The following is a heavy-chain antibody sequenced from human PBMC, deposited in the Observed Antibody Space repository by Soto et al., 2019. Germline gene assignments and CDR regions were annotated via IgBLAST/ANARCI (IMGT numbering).Heavy chain of an antibody. Sequence: QVQLQESGPGLVKPSQTLSLTCTVSGGSISSGGYYWSWIRQHPGKGLEWIGYFYYSGSTYYNPSLKSRVTISVDTSKNQFSLKLSSVTAADTAVYYCARGSPKYYDILTGYRTFDYWGQGTLVTVSS. CDR3: ARGSPKYYDILTGYRTFDY. V-gene: IGHV4-31*03. J-gene: IGHJ4*02. CDR2: FYYSGST. CDR1: GGSISSGGYY. D-gene: IGHD3-9*01.